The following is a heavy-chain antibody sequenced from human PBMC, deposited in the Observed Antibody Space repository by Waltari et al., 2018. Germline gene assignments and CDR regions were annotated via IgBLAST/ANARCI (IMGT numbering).Heavy chain of an antibody. Sequence: EVQLVESGGGLVQPGGSLRLAWAASGVSFSSFWLPWVRQAPGKGLEWVANIKQDGSEEYYVDSVKGRFTISKDNAKNSLYLQMNSLRAEDTAVYFCARERRGQSGWYYFDFWGQGSLVTVSS. CDR3: ARERRGQSGWYYFDF. D-gene: IGHD6-19*01. CDR2: IKQDGSEE. V-gene: IGHV3-7*01. CDR1: GVSFSSFW. J-gene: IGHJ4*02.